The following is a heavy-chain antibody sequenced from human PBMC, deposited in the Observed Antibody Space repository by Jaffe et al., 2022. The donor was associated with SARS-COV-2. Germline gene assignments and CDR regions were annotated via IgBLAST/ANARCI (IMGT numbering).Heavy chain of an antibody. J-gene: IGHJ5*02. CDR2: IYYSGST. V-gene: IGHV4-61*01. CDR3: ARALRGSSGRGYWFDP. CDR1: GGSVSSGSYY. Sequence: QVQLQESGPGLVKPSETLSLTCTVSGGSVSSGSYYWSWIRQPPGKGLEWIGYIYYSGSTNYNPSLKSRVTISVDTSKNQFSLKLSSVTAADTAVYYCARALRGSSGRGYWFDPWGQGTLVTVSS. D-gene: IGHD6-19*01.